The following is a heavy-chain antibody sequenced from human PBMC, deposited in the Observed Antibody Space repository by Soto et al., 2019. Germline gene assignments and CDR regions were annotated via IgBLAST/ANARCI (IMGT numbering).Heavy chain of an antibody. Sequence: GGSLRLSCAASGFTFSSYGMHWVRQAPGKGLEWVAVIWYDGSNKYYADSVKGRFTISRDNSKNTLYLQMNSLRAEDTAVYYCAKGPNTVTTRIFDDWGQGTLVTVSS. CDR2: IWYDGSNK. CDR3: AKGPNTVTTRIFDD. CDR1: GFTFSSYG. D-gene: IGHD5-12*01. V-gene: IGHV3-33*06. J-gene: IGHJ4*02.